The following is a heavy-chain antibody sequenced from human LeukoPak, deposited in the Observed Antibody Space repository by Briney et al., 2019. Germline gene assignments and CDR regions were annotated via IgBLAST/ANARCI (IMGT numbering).Heavy chain of an antibody. J-gene: IGHJ5*02. Sequence: GASVKVSCKAFGYTFTSYDINWVRQSTGQGLEWMGWMNPNSGNTGYAQKFQGRVTMTRNTSISTAYMELSSLRSEDTAVYYCARVRGDYDFWSGSNWFDPWGQGTLVTVSS. CDR1: GYTFTSYD. CDR3: ARVRGDYDFWSGSNWFDP. CDR2: MNPNSGNT. V-gene: IGHV1-8*01. D-gene: IGHD3-3*01.